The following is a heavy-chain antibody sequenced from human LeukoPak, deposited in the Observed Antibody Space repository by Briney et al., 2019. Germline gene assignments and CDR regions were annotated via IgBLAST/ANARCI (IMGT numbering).Heavy chain of an antibody. CDR2: ISYDGSNK. V-gene: IGHV3-30-3*01. J-gene: IGHJ4*02. CDR1: GLTFSSYA. CDR3: ARGRDYCSDY. Sequence: GGSLRLSCAASGLTFSSYAMHWVRQAPDKGLEWVAVISYDGSNKYYADSVKGRFTISRDNSKNTLYLQMNSLGPEDTALYYCARGRDYCSDYWGQGTLVTVSS. D-gene: IGHD2-15*01.